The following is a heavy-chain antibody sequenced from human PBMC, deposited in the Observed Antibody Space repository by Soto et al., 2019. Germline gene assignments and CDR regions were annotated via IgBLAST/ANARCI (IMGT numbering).Heavy chain of an antibody. CDR2: INPNSGGT. Sequence: QVQLVQSGAEVKKPGASVKVSCKASGYTFTGYYMHWVRQAPGQGLEWMGWINPNSGGTNYAQKFQGWVTMTRDTSISTAYMELSRLRSDDTAVYYCARGPYDILTGLISPFYYYYGMDVWGQGTTVTVSS. V-gene: IGHV1-2*04. CDR3: ARGPYDILTGLISPFYYYYGMDV. J-gene: IGHJ6*02. CDR1: GYTFTGYY. D-gene: IGHD3-9*01.